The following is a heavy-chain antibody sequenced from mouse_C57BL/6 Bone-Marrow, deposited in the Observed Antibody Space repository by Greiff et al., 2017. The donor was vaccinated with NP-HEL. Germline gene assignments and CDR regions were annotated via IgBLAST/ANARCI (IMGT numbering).Heavy chain of an antibody. J-gene: IGHJ3*01. CDR2: IWSGGST. CDR1: GFSLTSYG. D-gene: IGHD2-4*01. V-gene: IGHV2-2*01. Sequence: QVQLQQSGPGLVQPSQSLSITCTVSGFSLTSYGVHWVRQSPGKGLEWLGVIWSGGSTDYNAAFISRLSISKDNSKSQVFFKMNSLQADDTAIYDCARRRLRRGPSWFAYWGQGTLVTVSA. CDR3: ARRRLRRGPSWFAY.